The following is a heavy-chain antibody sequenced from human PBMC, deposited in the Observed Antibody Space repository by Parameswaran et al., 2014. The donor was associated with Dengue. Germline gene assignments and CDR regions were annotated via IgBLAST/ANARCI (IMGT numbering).Heavy chain of an antibody. CDR2: IYPGDSDT. J-gene: IGHJ6*02. CDR3: ARQRGDRLHYYGMDV. D-gene: IGHD3-16*01. V-gene: IGHV5-51*01. Sequence: VRQMPGKGLDGWGIIYPGDSDTRYSPSFQGQVTISADKSISTAYLQWSSLKASDTAMYYCARQRGDRLHYYGMDVWGQGTTVTVSS.